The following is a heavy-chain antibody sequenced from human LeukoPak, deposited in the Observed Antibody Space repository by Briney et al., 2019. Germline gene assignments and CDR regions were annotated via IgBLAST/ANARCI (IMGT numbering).Heavy chain of an antibody. CDR1: GGSITSNY. V-gene: IGHV4-4*07. CDR3: AKDPSGTRGWFDP. J-gene: IGHJ5*02. Sequence: SETLSLTCTVSGGSITSNYWSWIRQPAGKGLEWTGHIYPTGSTNYNPSLKSRVTMSVDTSKNQFSLKLTSVTAADTAVYYCAKDPSGTRGWFDPWGQGTLVTVSS. D-gene: IGHD2-2*01. CDR2: IYPTGST.